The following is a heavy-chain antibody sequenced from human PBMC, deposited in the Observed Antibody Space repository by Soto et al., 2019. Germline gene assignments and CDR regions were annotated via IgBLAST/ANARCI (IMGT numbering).Heavy chain of an antibody. CDR2: TIPIFRTA. D-gene: IGHD6-6*01. CDR3: ATGPYSSSSYYYYYYYDLDV. CDR1: GGTFSSYG. J-gene: IGHJ6*02. Sequence: SVKVSCKASGGTFSSYGINWVRQAPGQGLEWMGGTIPIFRTADYAQKFQGRVTIAADESTSTAYMELRSLRSEDTAVYYCATGPYSSSSYYYYYYYDLDVWGQGTTVTVSS. V-gene: IGHV1-69*13.